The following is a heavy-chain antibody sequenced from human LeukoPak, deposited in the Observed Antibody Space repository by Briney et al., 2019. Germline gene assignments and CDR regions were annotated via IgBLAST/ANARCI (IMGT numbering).Heavy chain of an antibody. CDR1: GYSFTGYY. D-gene: IGHD3-10*01. CDR2: INPNTGGT. Sequence: GASVKVSCKASGYSFTGYYMNWVRQAPGQGLEWMGWINPNTGGTNYAQKFQGRVTMTRDTSISTAYMELSRLRSDDTAVYYCARGRVRGAGSALLFWGQGTLVTVSS. V-gene: IGHV1-2*02. J-gene: IGHJ4*02. CDR3: ARGRVRGAGSALLF.